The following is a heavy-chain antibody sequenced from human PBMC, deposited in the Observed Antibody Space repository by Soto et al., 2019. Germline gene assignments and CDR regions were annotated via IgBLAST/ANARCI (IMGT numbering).Heavy chain of an antibody. CDR3: VHDAVISGFYRLDS. J-gene: IGHJ4*02. D-gene: IGHD3-22*01. V-gene: IGHV3-53*01. CDR2: IFFDGKT. Sequence: EVQLVESGGALLQPGESVRLSCVASGVNFNTAYMVWVRQAPGKGLEWVSVIFFDGKTFYADSVKGRFTIYREESKKTLYLQMDNLGAGDTAHYYCVHDAVISGFYRLDSWGPGTPVTVSS. CDR1: GVNFNTAY.